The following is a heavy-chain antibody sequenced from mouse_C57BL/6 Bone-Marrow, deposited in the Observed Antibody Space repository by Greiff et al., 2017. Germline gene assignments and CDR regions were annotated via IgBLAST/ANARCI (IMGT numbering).Heavy chain of an antibody. CDR1: GYTFTDYY. D-gene: IGHD2-1*01. J-gene: IGHJ2*01. CDR3: ARWELWYFDY. V-gene: IGHV1-19*01. Sequence: VQLQQSGPVLVKPGASVKMSCKASGYTFTDYYMNWVKQSHGKSLEWIGVINPYNGGTSYNQKFKGKATLTVDKSSSTAYMELNSLTSEDSAVYYCARWELWYFDYWGQGTTLTVSS. CDR2: INPYNGGT.